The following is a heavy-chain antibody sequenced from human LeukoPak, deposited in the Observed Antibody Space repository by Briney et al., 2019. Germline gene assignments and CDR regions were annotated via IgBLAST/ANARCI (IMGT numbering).Heavy chain of an antibody. Sequence: SETLSLTCTVSGGSISSGGYYWSWIRQHPGKGQEWIGYIYYSRSTYYNPSLKSRVTISVDTSKNQFSLKLNSVTAADTAVYYCARGSAYYDFWSGYYRLNWFDPWGQGTLVTVSS. CDR3: ARGSAYYDFWSGYYRLNWFDP. CDR2: IYYSRST. J-gene: IGHJ5*02. D-gene: IGHD3-3*01. V-gene: IGHV4-31*03. CDR1: GGSISSGGYY.